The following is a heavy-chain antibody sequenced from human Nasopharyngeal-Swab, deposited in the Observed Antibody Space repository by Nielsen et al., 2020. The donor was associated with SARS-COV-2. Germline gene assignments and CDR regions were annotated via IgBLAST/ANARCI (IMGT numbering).Heavy chain of an antibody. Sequence: GESLKISCAASGFTFSSYWMHWVRQAPGKGLVWASRINSDGSSTSYADSVKGRFTISRDNAKNTLYLQMNSLRAEDTAVYYCARGYYDFWSGYAGFDPWGQGTLVTVSS. J-gene: IGHJ5*02. CDR3: ARGYYDFWSGYAGFDP. D-gene: IGHD3-3*01. CDR1: GFTFSSYW. CDR2: INSDGSST. V-gene: IGHV3-74*01.